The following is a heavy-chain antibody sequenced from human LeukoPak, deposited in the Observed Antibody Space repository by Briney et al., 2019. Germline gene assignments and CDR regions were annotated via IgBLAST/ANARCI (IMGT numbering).Heavy chain of an antibody. Sequence: SETLSFTCAVYGGSFSGYYWSWIRQPPGKGLEWIAEIDHSGRTNFNRSLKSRITISVDTSKKHFSLKLSSVTAADTAVYYCARKGLTKPLSVAVDFDSWGQGTLVTVSS. D-gene: IGHD6-19*01. CDR3: ARKGLTKPLSVAVDFDS. CDR1: GGSFSGYY. J-gene: IGHJ4*02. CDR2: IDHSGRT. V-gene: IGHV4-34*01.